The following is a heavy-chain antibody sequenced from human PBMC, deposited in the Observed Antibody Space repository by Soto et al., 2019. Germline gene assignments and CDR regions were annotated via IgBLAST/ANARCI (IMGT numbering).Heavy chain of an antibody. D-gene: IGHD2-21*02. V-gene: IGHV3-30-3*01. Sequence: QVQLVESGGGVVQPGRSLRLSCAASGFTFSSYAMHWVRQAPGKELEWVAVISYDGSNKYYADSVKGRFTISRDNSKNTLYLQMNSLRAEDTAVYYCASDNGGNSELGAFDIWGQGTMVTVSS. J-gene: IGHJ3*02. CDR1: GFTFSSYA. CDR3: ASDNGGNSELGAFDI. CDR2: ISYDGSNK.